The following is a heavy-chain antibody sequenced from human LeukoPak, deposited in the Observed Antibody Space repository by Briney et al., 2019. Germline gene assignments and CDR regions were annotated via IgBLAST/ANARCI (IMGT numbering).Heavy chain of an antibody. Sequence: SSETLSLTCNVSGYSISSGYYWGWIRQPPGKGLEWIGTIYHDATTYYNPSLKSRVTISVDTSKNQFSLKLSSVTAADTAVYYCARGYSSGWYGNWFDPWGQGTLVTVSS. CDR1: GYSISSGYY. J-gene: IGHJ5*02. CDR2: IYHDATT. CDR3: ARGYSSGWYGNWFDP. V-gene: IGHV4-38-2*02. D-gene: IGHD6-19*01.